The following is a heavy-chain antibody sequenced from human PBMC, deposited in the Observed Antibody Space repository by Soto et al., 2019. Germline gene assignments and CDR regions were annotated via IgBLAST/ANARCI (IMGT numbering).Heavy chain of an antibody. CDR3: AAAVPAEYVFPYYYMDV. CDR1: GASISSYH. V-gene: IGHV4-59*01. Sequence: QVQLQESGPGLVKPSETLSLTCTVSGASISSYHWSWIRQTQGKGLEWIGYIYYSARANYNPSLRGRVPFSVDTAKNQVSLKLSSVTAADTGVYYCAAAVPAEYVFPYYYMDVWGKGTTVTVSS. D-gene: IGHD3-16*01. J-gene: IGHJ6*03. CDR2: IYYSARA.